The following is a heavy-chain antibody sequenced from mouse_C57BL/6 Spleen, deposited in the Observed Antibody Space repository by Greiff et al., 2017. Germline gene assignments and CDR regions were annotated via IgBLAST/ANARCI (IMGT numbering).Heavy chain of an antibody. CDR3: ARYDGSSYESY. Sequence: VKLVESGAELARPGASVKMSCKASGYTFTSYTMHWVKQRPGQGLEWIGYINPSSGYTKYNQKFKDKATLTADKSSSTAYMQLSSLTSEDSAVYYCARYDGSSYESYWGQGTTLTVSS. D-gene: IGHD1-1*01. J-gene: IGHJ2*01. V-gene: IGHV1-4*01. CDR1: GYTFTSYT. CDR2: INPSSGYT.